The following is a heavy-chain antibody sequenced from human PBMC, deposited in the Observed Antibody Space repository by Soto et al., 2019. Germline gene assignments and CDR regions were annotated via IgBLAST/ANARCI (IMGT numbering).Heavy chain of an antibody. CDR3: ARDSPTSSSRGFDS. J-gene: IGHJ4*02. Sequence: QVQLQESGPGLVKPSETLSLTCTVSGGSINSYYWSWIRQPPGRGLEWIGYISYSGRTNYNPSLKSRVNISLDTSKKQFSLKLTSVTAADTAVYYCARDSPTSSSRGFDSWGQGTLVTVSS. D-gene: IGHD6-6*01. V-gene: IGHV4-59*01. CDR1: GGSINSYY. CDR2: ISYSGRT.